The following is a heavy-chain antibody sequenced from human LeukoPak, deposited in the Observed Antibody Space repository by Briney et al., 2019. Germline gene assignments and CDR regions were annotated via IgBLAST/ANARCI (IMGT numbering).Heavy chain of an antibody. CDR2: ISSSSSTI. Sequence: GGSLRLPCEASGFTFSAYAMTWVRQAPGKGLEWVSHISSSSSTIYYADSVKGRFTISRDNAKNSLYLQMNSLRDEDTAVYYCARENFGRVVVSLDYWGQGTLVTVSS. D-gene: IGHD3-16*02. CDR1: GFTFSAYA. J-gene: IGHJ4*02. V-gene: IGHV3-48*02. CDR3: ARENFGRVVVSLDY.